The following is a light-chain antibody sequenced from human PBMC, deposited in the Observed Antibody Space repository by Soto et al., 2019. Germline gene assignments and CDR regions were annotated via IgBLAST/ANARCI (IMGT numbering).Light chain of an antibody. CDR2: DVT. Sequence: QSVLTQPASVSGSPGQSITISCTGTGSDVGGFNFVSWYQQHPGKAPKLILYDVTNRPSGASNRFSGSKSGNTASLTISGLQAEDEAAYHCSSYSGSTTLGYVFGTGTKVTVL. J-gene: IGLJ1*01. CDR1: GSDVGGFNF. V-gene: IGLV2-14*03. CDR3: SSYSGSTTLGYV.